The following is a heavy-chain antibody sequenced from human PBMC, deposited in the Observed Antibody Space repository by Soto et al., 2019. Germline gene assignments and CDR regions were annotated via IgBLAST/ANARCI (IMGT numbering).Heavy chain of an antibody. J-gene: IGHJ4*02. Sequence: PSETLSLTCTVSTDSSSFTNSYWGWIRQPPGKGLQWIGSSSHNGGTFYNPSLKGRVVISFDTPKKQSSLQVTSVTAADTAVYFCARHRIEVVWRGFDFWGQGSPVTVPQ. D-gene: IGHD3-10*01. CDR1: TDSSSFTNSY. CDR2: SSHNGGT. V-gene: IGHV4-39*01. CDR3: ARHRIEVVWRGFDF.